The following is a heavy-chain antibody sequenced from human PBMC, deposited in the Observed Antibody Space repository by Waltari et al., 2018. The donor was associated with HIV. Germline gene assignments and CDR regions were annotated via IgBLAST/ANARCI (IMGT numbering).Heavy chain of an antibody. CDR1: GGTISSSSYY. J-gene: IGHJ6*02. CDR2: IYYSGST. CDR3: ASPGPLQVPYYYGMDV. V-gene: IGHV4-39*01. Sequence: QLQLQESGPGLVKPSETLSLTCTVSGGTISSSSYYWGGIRQPPGKGLEWIGSIYYSGSTYYNPSLKSRVTISVDTSKNQFSLKLSSVTAADTAVYYCASPGPLQVPYYYGMDVWGQGTTVTVSS. D-gene: IGHD1-1*01.